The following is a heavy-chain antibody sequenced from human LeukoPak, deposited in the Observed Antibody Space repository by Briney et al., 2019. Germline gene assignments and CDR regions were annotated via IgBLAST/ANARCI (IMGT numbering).Heavy chain of an antibody. Sequence: ASVKVSCKASGYTFTGHRLHWVRQAPGQRLEWMGWINPNSGGTTYAPKFRGRVTMTRDTSISTVYLELTNLRSDDTAVYYCAREREGLYDILTGYFGYWGQGTLVTVSS. D-gene: IGHD3-9*01. CDR3: AREREGLYDILTGYFGY. V-gene: IGHV1-2*02. CDR2: INPNSGGT. CDR1: GYTFTGHR. J-gene: IGHJ4*02.